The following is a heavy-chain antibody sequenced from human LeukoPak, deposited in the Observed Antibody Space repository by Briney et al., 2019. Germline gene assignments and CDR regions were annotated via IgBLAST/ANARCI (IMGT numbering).Heavy chain of an antibody. Sequence: ASVKVSCKASGYTFPGYYIHWVRQAPGQGLEGLGWINPNSGGANCAQKFQGRVTMTSYTSISTAYMELSRLRSDDTAVYDCARYLAAIDSYYYGSGSPGGVDYWGQGTLVTVSS. J-gene: IGHJ4*02. CDR1: GYTFPGYY. V-gene: IGHV1-2*02. CDR3: ARYLAAIDSYYYGSGSPGGVDY. D-gene: IGHD3-10*01. CDR2: INPNSGGA.